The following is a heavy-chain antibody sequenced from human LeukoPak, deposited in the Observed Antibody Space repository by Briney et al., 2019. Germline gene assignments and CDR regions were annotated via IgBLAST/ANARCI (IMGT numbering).Heavy chain of an antibody. J-gene: IGHJ4*02. CDR3: ARLSTVTTSFDY. D-gene: IGHD4-17*01. Sequence: SETLSLTCTVSGGSISIYYWSWIRQPAGKVLEWIGRIYTSGTTHYNPSLKSRVTMSVDTSKNQFSLKLSSVTASDTAVYYCARLSTVTTSFDYWGQGTLVTVSS. CDR1: GGSISIYY. CDR2: IYTSGTT. V-gene: IGHV4-4*07.